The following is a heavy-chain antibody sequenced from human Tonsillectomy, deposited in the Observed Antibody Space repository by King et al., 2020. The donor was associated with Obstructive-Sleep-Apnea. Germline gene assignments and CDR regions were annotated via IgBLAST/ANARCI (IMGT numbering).Heavy chain of an antibody. D-gene: IGHD3-9*01. Sequence: QLVQSGAEVKKPGASVKVSCEASGYTFTFYSMHWVRQAPRQRLEWMGWINTGNGNTKYSQKLQGRVTITRDTSASTAYMELSSLRSEDTAVYYCARGGGTYNDILTGYYIGDNWGQGTLVTVSS. CDR1: GYTFTFYS. CDR2: INTGNGNT. CDR3: ARGGGTYNDILTGYYIGDN. J-gene: IGHJ4*02. V-gene: IGHV1-3*04.